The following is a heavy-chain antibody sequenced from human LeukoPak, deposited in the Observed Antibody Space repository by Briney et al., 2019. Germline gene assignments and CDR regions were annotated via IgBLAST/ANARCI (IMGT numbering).Heavy chain of an antibody. Sequence: SETLSLTCTVSGGSFSSSSYYWGWIRRPPGKGLEWIGSIHYSGSTYYNPSLKSRVTISLHTSKNQFSLKLSSVTAADTAVYYCARDYDYVWGSYRYSYFDYWGPGTLVTVSS. J-gene: IGHJ4*02. D-gene: IGHD3-16*02. CDR1: GGSFSSSSYY. CDR2: IHYSGST. V-gene: IGHV4-39*07. CDR3: ARDYDYVWGSYRYSYFDY.